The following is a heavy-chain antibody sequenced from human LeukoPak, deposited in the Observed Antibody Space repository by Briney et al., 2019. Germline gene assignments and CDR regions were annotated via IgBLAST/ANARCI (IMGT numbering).Heavy chain of an antibody. J-gene: IGHJ3*02. CDR2: IYYSGNT. CDR3: ARAQHDAFDI. V-gene: IGHV4-31*03. Sequence: SQTLSLTCTVSDGSIYSGGYYWSWSSQHPGKGLEWIGYIYYSGNTYYNPSLKTRVIISVDTSKNQFSLNLTSVTAADTAVYYCARAQHDAFDIWGQGTMVTVSS. CDR1: DGSIYSGGYY.